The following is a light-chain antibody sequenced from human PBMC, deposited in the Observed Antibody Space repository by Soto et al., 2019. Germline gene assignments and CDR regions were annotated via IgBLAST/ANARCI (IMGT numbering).Light chain of an antibody. CDR2: LNIDGSH. V-gene: IGLV4-69*01. Sequence: QPVLTQSPSASASLGASVTLTCTLTSGHSNYAIAWHQQQSETGPRYLMKLNIDGSHSKGDGIPARFSGSSSGAARSLTISSLQAEDEADYYCQTWASGSVVFGGGTKLTVL. CDR3: QTWASGSVV. J-gene: IGLJ2*01. CDR1: SGHSNYA.